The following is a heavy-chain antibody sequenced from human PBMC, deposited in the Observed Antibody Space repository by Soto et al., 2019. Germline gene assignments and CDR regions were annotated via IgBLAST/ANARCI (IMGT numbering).Heavy chain of an antibody. CDR3: ARQPTWNYYYYGMDV. CDR1: GGTFSTYA. J-gene: IGHJ6*01. D-gene: IGHD1-1*01. CDR2: IIPIFNRP. V-gene: IGHV1-69*12. Sequence: QVQLVQSGAEVKKPGSSVKVSCKASGGTFSTYAISWVRQAPGQGLEWMGGIIPIFNRPSYAQKFQARLTIAADEASSTAYMELSSLSSENTAVYYCARQPTWNYYYYGMDVWGQGTTVTVSS.